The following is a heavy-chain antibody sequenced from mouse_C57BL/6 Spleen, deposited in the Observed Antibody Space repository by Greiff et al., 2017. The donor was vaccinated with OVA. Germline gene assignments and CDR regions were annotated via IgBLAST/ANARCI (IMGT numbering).Heavy chain of an antibody. Sequence: EVKVVESGGGLVQPGGSMKLSCVASGFTFSNYWMNWVRQSPEKGLEWVAQIRLKSDNYATHYAESVKGRFTISRDDSKSSVYLQMNNLRAEDTGIYYCTEGDYGYDAWFAYWGQGTLVTVSA. CDR2: IRLKSDNYAT. J-gene: IGHJ3*01. CDR3: TEGDYGYDAWFAY. V-gene: IGHV6-3*01. CDR1: GFTFSNYW. D-gene: IGHD2-2*01.